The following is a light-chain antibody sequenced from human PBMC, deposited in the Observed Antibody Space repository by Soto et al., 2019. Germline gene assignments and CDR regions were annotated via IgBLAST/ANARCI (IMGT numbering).Light chain of an antibody. V-gene: IGKV1-39*01. J-gene: IGKJ4*01. CDR1: QNIVNY. CDR3: QQSYSVPLT. Sequence: DIQMTQSPSSLSASVGDRVTITCRASQNIVNYFNWYQRKPGKAPKLLIYGASSLQRGVPSRFSGSGSGTDFTLTISTLQPEDFATFYCQQSYSVPLTFGGGTKVEIK. CDR2: GAS.